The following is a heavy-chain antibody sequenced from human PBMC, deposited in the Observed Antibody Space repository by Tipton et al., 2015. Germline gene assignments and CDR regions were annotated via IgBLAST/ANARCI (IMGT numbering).Heavy chain of an antibody. CDR3: ARDLEHGMDV. CDR2: ISYSGST. J-gene: IGHJ6*02. CDR1: GGSVSTSNYY. Sequence: LRLSCTVSGGSVSTSNYYWGWIRQSPGKGLEWIGYISYSGSTHYNPSLKRRVTISPDTSKNQFSLTLNSVTAADTAVYYCARDLEHGMDVWGQGTTVTVSS. D-gene: IGHD5-24*01. V-gene: IGHV4-61*01.